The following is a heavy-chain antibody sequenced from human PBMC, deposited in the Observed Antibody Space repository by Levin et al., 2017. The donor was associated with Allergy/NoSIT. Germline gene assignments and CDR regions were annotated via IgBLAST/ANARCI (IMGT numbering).Heavy chain of an antibody. CDR1: GFTFDDYT. Sequence: GESLKISCAASGFTFDDYTMHWVRQAPGKGLEWVSLISWDGGSTYYADSVKGRFTISRDNSKNSLYLQMNSLRTEDTALYYCAKDIPRGYSSSWYYFDYWGQGTLVTVSS. D-gene: IGHD6-13*01. CDR2: ISWDGGST. CDR3: AKDIPRGYSSSWYYFDY. J-gene: IGHJ4*02. V-gene: IGHV3-43*01.